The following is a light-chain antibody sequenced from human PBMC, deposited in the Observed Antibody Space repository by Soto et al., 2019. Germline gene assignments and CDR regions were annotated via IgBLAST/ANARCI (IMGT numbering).Light chain of an antibody. CDR3: QQYNSFST. Sequence: DIQMTQSPSTVSAXVXDXXTXTCRASQSISSWLAWYQQKPGKAPKLLICDASTLESGVPSRFSGSGSGTEFTLTINNLQPDDFATYYCQQYNSFSTFGQGTKVEIK. CDR1: QSISSW. V-gene: IGKV1-5*01. CDR2: DAS. J-gene: IGKJ1*01.